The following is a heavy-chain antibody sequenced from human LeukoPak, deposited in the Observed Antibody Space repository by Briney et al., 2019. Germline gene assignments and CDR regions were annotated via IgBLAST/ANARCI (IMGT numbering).Heavy chain of an antibody. Sequence: SETLPLTCTVSGYSISSGYYWGWIRQPPGKGLEWIGSIYHSGSTYYNPSLKSRVTISVDTSKNQFSLKLSSVTAADTAVYYCAPQERYDSSGGNDYYFDYWGQGTLVTVSS. CDR3: APQERYDSSGGNDYYFDY. J-gene: IGHJ4*02. V-gene: IGHV4-38-2*02. CDR1: GYSISSGYY. CDR2: IYHSGST. D-gene: IGHD3-22*01.